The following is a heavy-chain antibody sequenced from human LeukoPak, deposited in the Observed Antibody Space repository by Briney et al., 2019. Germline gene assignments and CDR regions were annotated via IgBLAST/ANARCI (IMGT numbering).Heavy chain of an antibody. V-gene: IGHV3-30*04. D-gene: IGHD3-10*01. Sequence: PGGSLRLSCAASGFTFSSYAMHWVRQAPGKGLEWVAVISYDGSNKYYADSVKGRFTISRDNSKNTLYLQMNSLRAEDTAVYYCASVAGVLYYFDYWGQGTLVTVSS. CDR3: ASVAGVLYYFDY. CDR2: ISYDGSNK. J-gene: IGHJ4*02. CDR1: GFTFSSYA.